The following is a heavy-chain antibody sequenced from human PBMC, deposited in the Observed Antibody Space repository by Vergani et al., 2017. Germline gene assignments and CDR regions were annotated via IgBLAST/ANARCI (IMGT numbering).Heavy chain of an antibody. CDR1: GFTFSSYG. D-gene: IGHD6-19*01. V-gene: IGHV3-33*01. J-gene: IGHJ3*02. Sequence: QVQLVESGGGVVQPGRSLRLSCAASGFTFSSYGMHWVRQAPGKGLEWVAVIWYDGSNKYYADSVKGRFTMSRDNSKNTLYLQMNSLRAEDTAVYYCARDGGSGWSPANAFDIWGQGTMVTVSS. CDR2: IWYDGSNK. CDR3: ARDGGSGWSPANAFDI.